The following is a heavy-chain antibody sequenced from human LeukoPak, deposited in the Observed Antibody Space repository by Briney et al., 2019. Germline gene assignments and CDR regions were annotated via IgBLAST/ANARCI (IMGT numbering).Heavy chain of an antibody. J-gene: IGHJ6*02. V-gene: IGHV4-30-4*01. CDR3: ARGGVDFWSGYYNYYYYGMDV. D-gene: IGHD3-3*01. CDR1: GGSISSGDYY. Sequence: SETLSLTCTVSGGSISSGDYYWSWIRQPPGKGLEWIGYIYYSGSTYYNPSLKSRVTISVDTSKNQFSLKLSSVTAADTAVYYCARGGVDFWSGYYNYYYYGMDVWGQGTTVTVSS. CDR2: IYYSGST.